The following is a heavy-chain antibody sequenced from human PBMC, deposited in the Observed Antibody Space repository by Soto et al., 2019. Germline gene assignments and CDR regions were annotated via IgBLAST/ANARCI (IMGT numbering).Heavy chain of an antibody. CDR2: ISSSSSYI. V-gene: IGHV3-21*01. D-gene: IGHD4-17*01. J-gene: IGHJ4*02. CDR1: GFTFSSYS. Sequence: EVQLVESGGGLVKPGGSLRLSCAASGFTFSSYSMNWVRQAPGKGLEWVSSISSSSSYIYYADSVKGRFTISRDNAKNSLYLQMNSLRAEDTAVYYCARPAATDDLRYYYFDYWGQGTLVTVSS. CDR3: ARPAATDDLRYYYFDY.